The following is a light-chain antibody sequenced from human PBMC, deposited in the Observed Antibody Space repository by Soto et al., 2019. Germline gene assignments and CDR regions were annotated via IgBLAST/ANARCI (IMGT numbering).Light chain of an antibody. J-gene: IGKJ4*01. V-gene: IGKV1-12*01. Sequence: IQMTPSPSSLSASVGDRVTMTCRASQGIRKDLAWYQQKPGKAPKLLIYATSSLQSGVPSRFSGSGSGTDFTLTISSLQPEDFATYYCQQANSFPLTFGGGTKVDIK. CDR2: ATS. CDR1: QGIRKD. CDR3: QQANSFPLT.